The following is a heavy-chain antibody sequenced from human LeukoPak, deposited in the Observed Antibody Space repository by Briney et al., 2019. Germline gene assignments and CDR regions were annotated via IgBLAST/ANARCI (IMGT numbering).Heavy chain of an antibody. J-gene: IGHJ4*02. CDR3: ARAPGIVRATWRVGYFDY. D-gene: IGHD1-26*01. CDR2: IYYSGST. V-gene: IGHV4-59*11. Sequence: PSETLSLTCTVSGGSISSHYWSWIRQPPGKGLEWIGYIYYSGSTNYNPSLKSRVTISVDTSKNQFSLKLSSVTAADTAVYYCARAPGIVRATWRVGYFDYWGQGTLVTVSS. CDR1: GGSISSHY.